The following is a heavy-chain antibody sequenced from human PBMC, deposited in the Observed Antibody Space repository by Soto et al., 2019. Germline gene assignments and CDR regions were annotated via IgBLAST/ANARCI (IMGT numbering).Heavy chain of an antibody. J-gene: IGHJ4*02. CDR1: GFTFSGYS. CDR2: ISSGSKTI. CDR3: VREDILGVRSFDY. V-gene: IGHV3-48*02. Sequence: LRLSCAASGFTFSGYSVNWVRQAPGKGLEWVSYISSGSKTIYYADSVKGRFIVSRDNAKNSQYLQMNSLRDEDTAVYYCVREDILGVRSFDYWGQGTLVTVSS. D-gene: IGHD3-9*01.